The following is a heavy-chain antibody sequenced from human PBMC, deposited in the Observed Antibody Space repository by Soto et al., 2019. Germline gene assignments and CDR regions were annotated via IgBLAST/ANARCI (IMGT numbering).Heavy chain of an antibody. Sequence: PSETLSLTCTVSGDSISSLYWSWIRQPPGKGLEWIGYIYYSGSINYNPSLKSRVTISVDPSKNQFSLRLSSVTAADTAVYYCAKSLWDTSGWKTDYWGQGPLVTVSS. V-gene: IGHV4-59*01. CDR3: AKSLWDTSGWKTDY. J-gene: IGHJ4*02. CDR2: IYYSGSI. D-gene: IGHD6-19*01. CDR1: GDSISSLY.